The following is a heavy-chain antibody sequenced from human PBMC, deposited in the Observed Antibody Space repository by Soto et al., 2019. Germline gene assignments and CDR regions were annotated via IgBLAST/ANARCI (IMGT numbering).Heavy chain of an antibody. CDR2: IFYSGST. V-gene: IGHV4-59*01. CDR3: AREDSAYGSNWFDP. CDR1: GGSISSYY. D-gene: IGHD5-12*01. J-gene: IGHJ5*02. Sequence: SETLSLTCTVFGGSISSYYWNWIRQPPGKGLEWIGYIFYSGSTNYNPSLKSRVTISVDTSKNQFSLKLNSVTAADTAVYYCAREDSAYGSNWFDPWGQGTLVTVSS.